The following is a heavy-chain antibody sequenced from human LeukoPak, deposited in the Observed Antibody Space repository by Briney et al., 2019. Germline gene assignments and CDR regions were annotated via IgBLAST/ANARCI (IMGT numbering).Heavy chain of an antibody. Sequence: PSETLSLTCTVSGGSISSYYWSWIRQPAGKGLEWIGRIYTSGSTNYNPTLKSRVTMSVDTSKNQFSLKLSSVTAADTAVYYCARAPKMPDYDFWSGYWNDAFDIWGQGTMVSVSS. CDR1: GGSISSYY. V-gene: IGHV4-4*07. CDR2: IYTSGST. D-gene: IGHD3-3*01. CDR3: ARAPKMPDYDFWSGYWNDAFDI. J-gene: IGHJ3*02.